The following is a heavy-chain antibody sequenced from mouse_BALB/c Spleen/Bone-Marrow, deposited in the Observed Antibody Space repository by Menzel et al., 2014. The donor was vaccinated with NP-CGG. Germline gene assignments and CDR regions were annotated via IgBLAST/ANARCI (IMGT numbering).Heavy chain of an antibody. CDR3: AREYGTSYDYYFDV. J-gene: IGHJ1*01. V-gene: IGHV5-4*02. Sequence: EVQLVESGGGLVKPGGSLKLSCAASGFTFSDYYMYWVRQTPEKRLEWVATISDGGSYTYYPDSVKGRFTVSRDIAKNNLYLQMSSLKSEDTAMYYCAREYGTSYDYYFDVWGAGTTVTVSS. D-gene: IGHD1-1*01. CDR1: GFTFSDYY. CDR2: ISDGGSYT.